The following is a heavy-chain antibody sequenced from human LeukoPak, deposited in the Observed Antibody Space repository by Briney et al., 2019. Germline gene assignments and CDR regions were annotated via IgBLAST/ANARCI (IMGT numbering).Heavy chain of an antibody. V-gene: IGHV3-30-3*01. Sequence: GGSLRLSCAASGFTVSSNYMTWVRQAPGKGLEYVAVISYDGNNKYYTDSVEGRFIISRDNSKDTLYLQMNSLRAEDTAVYYCTRGAFLEWLFEGLYWGQGTLVTVSS. CDR2: ISYDGNNK. D-gene: IGHD3-3*01. CDR3: TRGAFLEWLFEGLY. CDR1: GFTVSSNY. J-gene: IGHJ4*02.